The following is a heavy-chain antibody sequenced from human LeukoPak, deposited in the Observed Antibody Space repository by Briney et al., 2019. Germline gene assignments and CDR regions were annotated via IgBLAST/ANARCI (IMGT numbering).Heavy chain of an antibody. CDR2: MNPNSGNT. V-gene: IGHV1-8*01. CDR1: GYTLTSYD. Sequence: ASVKVSCKASGYTLTSYDINWVRQATGQGLEWMGWMNPNSGNTGYAQKFQGRVTMTRNTSISTAYMELSSLRSEDTAVYYCARGRRPIVVVPDDIHKPLNYFDPWGQGTLVTVSS. D-gene: IGHD2-2*01. J-gene: IGHJ5*02. CDR3: ARGRRPIVVVPDDIHKPLNYFDP.